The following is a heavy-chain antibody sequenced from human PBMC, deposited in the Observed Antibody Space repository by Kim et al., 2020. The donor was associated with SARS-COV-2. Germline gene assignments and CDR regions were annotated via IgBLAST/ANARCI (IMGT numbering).Heavy chain of an antibody. Sequence: SVKVSCKASGGTFNYYAISWVRQAPGQGLEWMGRIIPMFDSANYAQKFQGRVSITADESTSTAYMELSSLRSEDTAVYYCAREWRIAAAGTGYFQHWGQGTLVTVSS. D-gene: IGHD6-13*01. J-gene: IGHJ1*01. CDR1: GGTFNYYA. V-gene: IGHV1-69*13. CDR2: IIPMFDSA. CDR3: AREWRIAAAGTGYFQH.